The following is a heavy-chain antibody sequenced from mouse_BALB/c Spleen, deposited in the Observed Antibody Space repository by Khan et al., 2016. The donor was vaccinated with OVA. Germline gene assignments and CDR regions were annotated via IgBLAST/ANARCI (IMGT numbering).Heavy chain of an antibody. CDR2: ISDLAYTI. CDR3: ARGGGAAPFAY. Sequence: EVELVESGGGLVQPGGSRKLSCAASGFTFSDYGMAWVRQAPGKGPEWVACISDLAYTIYYADTVTGRFTISRENAKNTLYLEMSSLRSADTAIYSCARGGGAAPFAYWGLGTLVTVSA. J-gene: IGHJ3*01. V-gene: IGHV5-15*02. CDR1: GFTFSDYG.